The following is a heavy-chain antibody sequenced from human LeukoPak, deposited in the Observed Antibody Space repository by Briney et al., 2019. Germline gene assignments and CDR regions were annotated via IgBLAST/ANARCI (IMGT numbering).Heavy chain of an antibody. D-gene: IGHD2-21*01. V-gene: IGHV4-39*07. CDR1: GGSISSSNYY. CDR3: ARVIVSYISEKQRFHY. Sequence: SETLSLTCTVSGGSISSSNYYWGWLRQPPGKGLEWIGSVYYSGSIYYNPSLQSRVTLSVDTSKNQFSLKLISVTAADTAVYYCARVIVSYISEKQRFHYWGQGTLVTVSS. CDR2: VYYSGSI. J-gene: IGHJ1*01.